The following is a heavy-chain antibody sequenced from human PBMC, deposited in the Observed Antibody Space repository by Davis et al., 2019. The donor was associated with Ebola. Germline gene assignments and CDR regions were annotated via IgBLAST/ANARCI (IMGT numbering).Heavy chain of an antibody. D-gene: IGHD3-9*01. CDR1: GYSFTHYS. J-gene: IGHJ4*02. CDR3: ARAAFYDVLTGPDY. CDR2: VSGNNGKT. V-gene: IGHV1-18*01. Sequence: ASVKVSCKASGYSFTHYSFSWVRQAPGQGLEWMGWVSGNNGKTDYAQKFQGRVTMTTDTSTSTAYMELRSLRSDDTAVYYCARAAFYDVLTGPDYWGQGTLVTVSS.